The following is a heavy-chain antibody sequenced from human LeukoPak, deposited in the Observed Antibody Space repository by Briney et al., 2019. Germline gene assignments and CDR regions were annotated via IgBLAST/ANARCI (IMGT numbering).Heavy chain of an antibody. V-gene: IGHV3-23*01. J-gene: IGHJ6*03. Sequence: TGGSLRLSCAASGFTFSSYAMSWVRQAPGKGLEWVSAISGSGGSTYYADSVKGRFTISRDNSKNTLYLQMNSLRAEDTAVYYCAKVRVYYYYMDVWGKGTTVTVSS. CDR3: AKVRVYYYYMDV. CDR1: GFTFSSYA. CDR2: ISGSGGST.